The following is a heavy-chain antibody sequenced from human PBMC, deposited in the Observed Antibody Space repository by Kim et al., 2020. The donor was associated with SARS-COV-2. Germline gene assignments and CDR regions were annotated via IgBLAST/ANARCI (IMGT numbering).Heavy chain of an antibody. V-gene: IGHV1-69*13. CDR2: IIPIFGTA. J-gene: IGHJ6*02. CDR1: GGTFSSYA. Sequence: SVKVSCKASGGTFSSYAISWVRQAPGQGLEWMGGIIPIFGTANYAQKFQGRVTITADESTSTAYMELSSLRSEDTAVYYCARDEYSSSQSSFSTKYYYYGMDVWGQGTTVTVSS. CDR3: ARDEYSSSQSSFSTKYYYYGMDV. D-gene: IGHD6-6*01.